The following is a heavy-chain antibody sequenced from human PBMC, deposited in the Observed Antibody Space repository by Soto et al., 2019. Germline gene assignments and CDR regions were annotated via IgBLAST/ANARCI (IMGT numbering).Heavy chain of an antibody. CDR1: GFTFGDYA. CDR2: IRSKAYGGTT. V-gene: IGHV3-49*03. J-gene: IGHJ4*02. CDR3: TRVRYYDSSGYYYKPFTYYFDY. Sequence: PGESLKISCTASGFTFGDYAMSWFRQAPGKGLEWVGFIRSKAYGGTTEYAASVKGRFTISRDDSKSIAYLQMNSLKTEDTAVYYCTRVRYYDSSGYYYKPFTYYFDYWGQGTLVTVSS. D-gene: IGHD3-22*01.